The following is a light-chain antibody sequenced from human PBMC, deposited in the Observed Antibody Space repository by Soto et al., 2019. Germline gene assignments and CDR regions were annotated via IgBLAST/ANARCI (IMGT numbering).Light chain of an antibody. CDR1: QDVNKY. CDR3: HQYDSRPFT. CDR2: DAS. Sequence: DIQMTQSPSSLSASVGDRVTITCQASQDVNKYLSWYQQKPGKAPKLLIYDASNLEAGVPSRFSGSGAVTDFTFTINSLQPEDFATYYCHQYDSRPFTFGPGTKVDI. J-gene: IGKJ3*01. V-gene: IGKV1-33*01.